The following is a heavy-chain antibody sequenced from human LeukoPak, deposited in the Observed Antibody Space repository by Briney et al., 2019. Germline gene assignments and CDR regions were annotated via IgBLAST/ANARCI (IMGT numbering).Heavy chain of an antibody. Sequence: PSETLSLTCTVSGGSISSYYWSWIRQPPGKGLEWIGYIYYSGSTNYNPSLKSRVTISVDTPKNQFSLKLSSVTAADTAVYYCARLPYYDILTGYALGYFDYWGQGTLVTVSS. CDR2: IYYSGST. V-gene: IGHV4-59*08. CDR3: ARLPYYDILTGYALGYFDY. CDR1: GGSISSYY. D-gene: IGHD3-9*01. J-gene: IGHJ4*02.